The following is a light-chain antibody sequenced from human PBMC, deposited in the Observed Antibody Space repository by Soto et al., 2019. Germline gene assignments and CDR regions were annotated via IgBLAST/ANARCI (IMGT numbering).Light chain of an antibody. CDR1: QSVSSSQ. V-gene: IGKV3-20*01. CDR3: QHYASSLFP. CDR2: GAS. J-gene: IGKJ3*01. Sequence: EIVLTQSPGTLSLSPGQRATLSCRASQSVSSSQLAWYQQKPGQAPRLLIFGASSRATGIPDRFSGSGSGTDFSLTISRLEPEDFAVYYCQHYASSLFPFGPGTKVDVK.